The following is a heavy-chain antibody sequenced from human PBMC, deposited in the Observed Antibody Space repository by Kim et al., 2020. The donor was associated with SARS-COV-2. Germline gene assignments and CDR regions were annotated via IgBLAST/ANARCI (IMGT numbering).Heavy chain of an antibody. Sequence: ASVKVSCKASGYTFTSYDINWVRQATGQGLEWMGWMNPNSGNTSYAQKFQGRVTMTRNTSISTAYMELSSLRSEDTAVYYCARLSRSYDYIWGSYRPNWFDPWGQGTLVTVSS. J-gene: IGHJ5*02. V-gene: IGHV1-8*01. CDR1: GYTFTSYD. D-gene: IGHD3-16*02. CDR3: ARLSRSYDYIWGSYRPNWFDP. CDR2: MNPNSGNT.